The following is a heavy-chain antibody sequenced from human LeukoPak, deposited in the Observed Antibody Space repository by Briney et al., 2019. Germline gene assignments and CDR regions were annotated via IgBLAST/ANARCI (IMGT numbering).Heavy chain of an antibody. CDR2: IYYSGST. Sequence: KPSETLSLTCTVSGGSISSYYWSWIRQLPGKGLEWIGYIYYSGSTKCNPSLKSRVTISVDTSKNQFTLKVSSVTAADTAVYYCARLSGYSHYNWFDPWGQGTLVTVSS. D-gene: IGHD3-22*01. V-gene: IGHV4-59*01. CDR1: GGSISSYY. CDR3: ARLSGYSHYNWFDP. J-gene: IGHJ5*02.